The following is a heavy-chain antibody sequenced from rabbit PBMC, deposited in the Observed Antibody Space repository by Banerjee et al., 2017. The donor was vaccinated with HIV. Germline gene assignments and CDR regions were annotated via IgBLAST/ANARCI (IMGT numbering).Heavy chain of an antibody. CDR1: GFSFNNNYV. D-gene: IGHD4-1*01. Sequence: QEQLEESGGDLAKPEGSLTLTCTASGFSFNNNYVMCWVRQAPGKGLEWIACINSNTGNTVYATWAKGRFSISKTSWPTVALQMTSLTAADTSTYFCARGVSTSGRGYGLWGQGTIVTVS. V-gene: IGHV1S45*01. CDR3: ARGVSTSGRGYGL. CDR2: INSNTGNT. J-gene: IGHJ3*01.